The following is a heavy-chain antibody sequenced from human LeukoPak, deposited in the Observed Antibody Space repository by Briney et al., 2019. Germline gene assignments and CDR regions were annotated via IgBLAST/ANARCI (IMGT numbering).Heavy chain of an antibody. CDR1: GFTFSSYA. CDR3: AKDQGWLQFYFDY. Sequence: GGSLRLSCAASGFTFSSYAMSWVRQAPGKGLEWVSAISGSGGSTYYADSVKDRFTISRDNSKNTLYLQMNSLRAEDTAVYYCAKDQGWLQFYFDYWGQGTLVTVSS. V-gene: IGHV3-23*01. D-gene: IGHD5-24*01. J-gene: IGHJ4*02. CDR2: ISGSGGST.